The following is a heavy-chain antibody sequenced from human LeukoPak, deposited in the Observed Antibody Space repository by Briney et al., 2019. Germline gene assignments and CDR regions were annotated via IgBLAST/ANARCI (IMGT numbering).Heavy chain of an antibody. D-gene: IGHD2-15*01. CDR2: IGTAGDT. CDR3: ARADSYCSGGSCYKYWYFDL. Sequence: GGSLRLSCAASGFTFSSYDMHWVRQATGKGLEWVSAIGTAGDTYYPGSVKGRFTISRENAKNSLYLQMNSLRARDTAVYYCARADSYCSGGSCYKYWYFDLWGRGTLVTVSS. J-gene: IGHJ2*01. CDR1: GFTFSSYD. V-gene: IGHV3-13*04.